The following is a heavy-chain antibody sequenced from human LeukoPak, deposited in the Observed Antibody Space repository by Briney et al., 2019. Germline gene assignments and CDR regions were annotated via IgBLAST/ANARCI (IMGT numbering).Heavy chain of an antibody. J-gene: IGHJ5*02. V-gene: IGHV3-7*05. CDR2: IKQDGSEK. CDR1: GFTFSGYW. Sequence: GGSLRLSCAASGFTFSGYWMSWVRQAPGKGQEWVANIKQDGSEKYYLDSVKGRFTISRDNARNSLYLQMNSLRAEDTAVYYCARDWDADYGGNTWGQGALVTVSS. D-gene: IGHD4-23*01. CDR3: ARDWDADYGGNT.